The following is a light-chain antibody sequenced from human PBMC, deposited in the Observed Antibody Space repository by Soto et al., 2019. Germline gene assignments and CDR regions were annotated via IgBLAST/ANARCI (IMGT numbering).Light chain of an antibody. J-gene: IGLJ2*01. CDR1: SSDVGGYNY. CDR2: EVS. Sequence: QSVLTQPASVSGSPGQSITISCTGTSSDVGGYNYVSWYQQHPGKAPKLMIYEVSNRPSGVSNRFSGSNSGNTATLTISTVAVGDEADYYCQVWDSSSDHVEFGGGTQLTVL. V-gene: IGLV2-14*01. CDR3: QVWDSSSDHVE.